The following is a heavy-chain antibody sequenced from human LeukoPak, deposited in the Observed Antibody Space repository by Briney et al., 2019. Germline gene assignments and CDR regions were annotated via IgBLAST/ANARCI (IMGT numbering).Heavy chain of an antibody. CDR1: GFTVSSNY. Sequence: GGSLRLSCAASGFTVSSNYMSWVRQAPGKGLEWVSVIYSGGSTYYADSVKGRFTISRDNAKNSLYLQMNSLRAEDTAVYYCASLAARSYSSGWYPKYYFDYWGQGTLVTVSS. CDR2: IYSGGST. CDR3: ASLAARSYSSGWYPKYYFDY. V-gene: IGHV3-66*01. D-gene: IGHD6-19*01. J-gene: IGHJ4*02.